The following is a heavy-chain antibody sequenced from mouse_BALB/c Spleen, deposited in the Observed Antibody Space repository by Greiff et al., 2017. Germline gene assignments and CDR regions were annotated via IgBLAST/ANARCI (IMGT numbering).Heavy chain of an antibody. Sequence: DVMLVESGGGLVQPGGSRKLSCAASGFTFSSFGMHWVRQAPEKGLEWVAYISSGSSTIYYADTVKGRFTISRDNPKNTLFLQMTSLRSEDTAMYYCARSWTYWYFDVWGAGTTVTVSS. CDR3: ARSWTYWYFDV. CDR1: GFTFSSFG. CDR2: ISSGSSTI. V-gene: IGHV5-17*02. J-gene: IGHJ1*01.